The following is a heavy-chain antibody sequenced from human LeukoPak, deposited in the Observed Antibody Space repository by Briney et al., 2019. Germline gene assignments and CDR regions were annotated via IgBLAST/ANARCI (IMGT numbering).Heavy chain of an antibody. CDR3: ARDFYGGNFGTLDY. V-gene: IGHV1-2*02. CDR2: INPNTGGT. CDR1: GYTFTCDY. J-gene: IGHJ4*02. Sequence: ASVKVSFKGSGYTFTCDYMHWGRPAPGQGGGWMGWINPNTGGTHYTQKFQGRGTITKDTSIRIAYMDRRSVKSDETAGDYCARDFYGGNFGTLDYWGQGTLVTVSS. D-gene: IGHD4-23*01.